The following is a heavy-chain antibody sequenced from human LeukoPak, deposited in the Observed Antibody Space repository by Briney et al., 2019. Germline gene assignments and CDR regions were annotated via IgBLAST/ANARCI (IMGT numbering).Heavy chain of an antibody. D-gene: IGHD3-9*01. Sequence: SSVKVSCKASGYTFTSYDINWVRQATEQGLEWMGWMNPNSGNTGYAQKFQGRVTMIRNTSISTAYMELSSLRSEDTAVYYCARVDRELRYFDWLPKWPNELNYWGQGTLVTVSS. V-gene: IGHV1-8*01. CDR1: GYTFTSYD. CDR2: MNPNSGNT. J-gene: IGHJ4*02. CDR3: ARVDRELRYFDWLPKWPNELNY.